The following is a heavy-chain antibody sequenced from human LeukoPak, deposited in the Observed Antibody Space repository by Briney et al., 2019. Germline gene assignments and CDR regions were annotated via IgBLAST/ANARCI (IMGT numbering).Heavy chain of an antibody. D-gene: IGHD5-24*01. J-gene: IGHJ5*02. Sequence: ASVKVSCKASGYTFTNYYMFWVRQAPGQGLECMGIINPSGGATSYTQKFQGRVTKTRDMSSSTVYMELSSLSSEDTAVYYCARGGISRDGYRNWLDPWGQGTLVTVSS. V-gene: IGHV1-46*01. CDR1: GYTFTNYY. CDR2: INPSGGAT. CDR3: ARGGISRDGYRNWLDP.